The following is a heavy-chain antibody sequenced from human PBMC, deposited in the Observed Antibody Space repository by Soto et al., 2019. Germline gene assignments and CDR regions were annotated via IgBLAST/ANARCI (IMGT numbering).Heavy chain of an antibody. Sequence: EVQLLESGGCLVQPGGSLRLSCAASGFTFSSYAMSWVRQAPGKGLEWVSAISGSGGSTYYADSVKGRFTISRDNSKNTLYLQMNSLRAEDTAVYYCARHSSGYPYYYYGMDVWGQGTTVTVSS. V-gene: IGHV3-23*01. J-gene: IGHJ6*02. D-gene: IGHD3-22*01. CDR1: GFTFSSYA. CDR2: ISGSGGST. CDR3: ARHSSGYPYYYYGMDV.